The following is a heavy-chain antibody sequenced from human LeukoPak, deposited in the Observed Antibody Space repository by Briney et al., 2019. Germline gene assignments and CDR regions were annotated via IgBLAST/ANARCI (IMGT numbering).Heavy chain of an antibody. CDR3: VAGTAMVMDWFDP. V-gene: IGHV4-39*01. J-gene: IGHJ5*02. CDR1: GGSISSSSYY. CDR2: IYYSGST. D-gene: IGHD5-18*01. Sequence: SETLSLXCTVSGGSISSSSYYWGWISQPPGKGLEWIGSIYYSGSTYYNPSLKSRVTISVDTSKNQFSLKLSSVTAADTAVYYCVAGTAMVMDWFDPWGQGTLVTVSS.